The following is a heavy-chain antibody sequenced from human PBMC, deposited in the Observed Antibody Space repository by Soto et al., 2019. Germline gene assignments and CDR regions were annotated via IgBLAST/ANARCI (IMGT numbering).Heavy chain of an antibody. CDR1: GFMFKVQE. D-gene: IGHD2-8*01. CDR3: ARLMGTSFDR. CDR2: ARNKVSGYTT. J-gene: IGHJ5*02. V-gene: IGHV3-72*01. Sequence: PWGFIGICSAACGFMFKVQEVDGVRQAPGKGLEWVGRARNKVSGYTTAYAASVKGRFTISRDDSKNSLFLQMNSLKTEDTAVYFCARLMGTSFDRWGQGTLVTVSS.